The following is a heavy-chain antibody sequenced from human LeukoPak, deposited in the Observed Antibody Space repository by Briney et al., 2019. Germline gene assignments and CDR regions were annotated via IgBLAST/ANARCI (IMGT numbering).Heavy chain of an antibody. Sequence: HSQTLSLTCNVSGGSITSYNWNWIRQPPGKGLEWIGYIYYTGSTNSNPSIRSRVTMSLDTSKNQFSLKLSSVTATDTARYYCAGSYFYDGNRYFDYWGQGALVTVSS. CDR3: AGSYFYDGNRYFDY. V-gene: IGHV4-59*08. J-gene: IGHJ4*02. CDR1: GGSITSYN. CDR2: IYYTGST. D-gene: IGHD3-22*01.